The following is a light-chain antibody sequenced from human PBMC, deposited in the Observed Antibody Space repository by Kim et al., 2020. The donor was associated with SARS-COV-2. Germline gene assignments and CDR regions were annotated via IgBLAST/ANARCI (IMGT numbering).Light chain of an antibody. CDR2: AAS. CDR3: LQGYNYPYT. V-gene: IGKV1-6*01. J-gene: IGKJ2*01. CDR1: QGIRKD. Sequence: AIRMTQSPSSLSVSVGDRVTISCRASQGIRKDLGWYQQKRGKAPKLLIYAASTLQRGVPSRFSGSGSGTDFTLTISSLQPEDFATYYSLQGYNYPYTFGQGTKLEI.